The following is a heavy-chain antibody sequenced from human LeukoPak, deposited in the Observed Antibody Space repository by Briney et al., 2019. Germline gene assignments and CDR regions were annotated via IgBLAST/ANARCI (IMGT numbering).Heavy chain of an antibody. V-gene: IGHV3-30*02. D-gene: IGHD5-24*01. CDR2: IRYDGSNK. CDR3: AKGDGYNYDNWFDP. CDR1: GFTFSSYG. J-gene: IGHJ5*02. Sequence: GGSLRLSCAASGFTFSSYGMHWVRQAPGKGLEWVAFIRYDGSNKYYADSVKGRFTISRDNSKNTLYLQMNSLRAEDTAVYYCAKGDGYNYDNWFDPWGQGTLVTVSS.